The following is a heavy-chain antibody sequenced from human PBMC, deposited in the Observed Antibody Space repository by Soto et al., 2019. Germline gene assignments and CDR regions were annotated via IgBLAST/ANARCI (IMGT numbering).Heavy chain of an antibody. CDR3: ARLYYYDISGYAPAAFDI. Sequence: ASETLSLTCTVSGGSISSYYWSWIRQPPGKGLEWIGYIYYSGSTNYNPSLKSRVTISVDTSKNQFSLKLSSVTAADTAVYYCARLYYYDISGYAPAAFDIWGQGTMVTVSS. CDR1: GGSISSYY. CDR2: IYYSGST. D-gene: IGHD3-22*01. J-gene: IGHJ3*02. V-gene: IGHV4-59*01.